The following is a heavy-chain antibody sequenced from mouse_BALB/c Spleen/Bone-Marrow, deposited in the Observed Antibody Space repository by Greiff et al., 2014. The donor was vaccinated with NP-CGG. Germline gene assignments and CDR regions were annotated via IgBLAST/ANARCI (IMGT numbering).Heavy chain of an antibody. CDR3: ASYVYGYYFDY. CDR2: IDPANDNT. Sequence: VQLQQSGAELVKPGASVKLSCTASGFNIKDTYINWVKQRPEQGLEWIGRIDPANDNTKYDPKFQGKATITADTSSSTAYLQLSSLTSEDTAVYYCASYVYGYYFDYWGQGTTLTVSS. V-gene: IGHV14-3*02. J-gene: IGHJ2*01. CDR1: GFNIKDTY. D-gene: IGHD2-2*01.